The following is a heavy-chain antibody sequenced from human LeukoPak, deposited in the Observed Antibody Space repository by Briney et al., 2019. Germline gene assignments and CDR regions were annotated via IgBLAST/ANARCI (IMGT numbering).Heavy chain of an antibody. D-gene: IGHD3-3*01. Sequence: SVKVSCKASGGTFSSYAISWVRQAPGQGLEWMGRIIPIFGTANYAQKFRGRVTITTDESTSTAYMELSSLRSEDTAVYYCARELGYDFWSGYDYWGQGTLVTVSS. CDR2: IIPIFGTA. J-gene: IGHJ4*02. CDR3: ARELGYDFWSGYDY. CDR1: GGTFSSYA. V-gene: IGHV1-69*05.